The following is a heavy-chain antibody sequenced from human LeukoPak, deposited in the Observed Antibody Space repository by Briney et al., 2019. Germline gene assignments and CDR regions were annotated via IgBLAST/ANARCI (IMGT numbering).Heavy chain of an antibody. CDR3: ARDPISSPQAYFDY. CDR1: GYTFTGYY. J-gene: IGHJ4*02. CDR2: INPNSGAT. V-gene: IGHV1-2*02. D-gene: IGHD6-6*01. Sequence: GASVKVSCKASGYTFTGYYMHWVRQAPGQGLEWMGWINPNSGATNYAQKFQGGVTMTRDTSISTAYMELTSLRSDDTAVYYCARDPISSPQAYFDYWGQGTLVTVSS.